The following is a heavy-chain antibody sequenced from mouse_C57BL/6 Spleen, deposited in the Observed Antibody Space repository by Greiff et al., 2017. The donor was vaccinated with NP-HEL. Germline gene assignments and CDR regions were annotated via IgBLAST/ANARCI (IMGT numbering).Heavy chain of an antibody. CDR3: ARELRSFDY. CDR2: ISYDGSN. D-gene: IGHD1-1*01. J-gene: IGHJ2*01. V-gene: IGHV3-6*01. CDR1: GYSITSGYY. Sequence: EVKLMESGPGLAKPSQSLSLTCSVTGYSITSGYYWNWIRQFPGNKLEWMGYISYDGSNNYNPSLKNRISITRDTSKNQFFLKLNSVTTEDTATYYCARELRSFDYWGQGTTLTVSS.